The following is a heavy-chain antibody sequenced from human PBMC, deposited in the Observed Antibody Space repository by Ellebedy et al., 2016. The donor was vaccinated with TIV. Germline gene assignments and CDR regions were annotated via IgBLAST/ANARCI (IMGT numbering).Heavy chain of an antibody. J-gene: IGHJ4*02. CDR3: ARGGATSSRYWRN. V-gene: IGHV3-7*01. D-gene: IGHD2-2*01. Sequence: GESLKISCAASEFAFETDWMTWVRQAPGKGLEWVANINQEGSDKSHVDSVKGRFTIFRDNAKSSLYLQMNSLRAEDTAVYYCARGGATSSRYWRNWGQGALVTVSS. CDR2: INQEGSDK. CDR1: EFAFETDW.